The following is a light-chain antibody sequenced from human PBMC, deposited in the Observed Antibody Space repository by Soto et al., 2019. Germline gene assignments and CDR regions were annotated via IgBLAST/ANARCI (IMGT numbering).Light chain of an antibody. Sequence: QSVLTQPPSVSWAPGQRVTISCTGIISNIGAGYDVHWYQQLPGTAPKLLIYVNSNRPSGVPDRFSGSKSDTSASLAITGLQAEDEADYYCQSYDSSLSAVVFGGGTQLTVL. CDR3: QSYDSSLSAVV. J-gene: IGLJ2*01. V-gene: IGLV1-40*01. CDR2: VNS. CDR1: ISNIGAGYD.